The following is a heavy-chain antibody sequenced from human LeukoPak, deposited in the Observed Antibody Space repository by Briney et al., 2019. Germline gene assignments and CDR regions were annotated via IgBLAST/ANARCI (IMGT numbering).Heavy chain of an antibody. CDR3: ARWGTGWYYFDY. Sequence: PSETLSLTCAVSGGSFSGYYWSWIRQPPGKGLEWIGEINHSGSTNYNPSLTSRVTISVDTSKNQFSLKLSSVTAADTAVYYCARWGTGWYYFDYWGQGSLVTVSS. CDR1: GGSFSGYY. CDR2: INHSGST. V-gene: IGHV4-34*01. J-gene: IGHJ4*02. D-gene: IGHD6-19*01.